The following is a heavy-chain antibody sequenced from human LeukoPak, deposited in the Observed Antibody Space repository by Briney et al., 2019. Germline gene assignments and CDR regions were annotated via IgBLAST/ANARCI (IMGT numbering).Heavy chain of an antibody. Sequence: PGGSLRLSCAASGFTFGGKGMHWVRQAPGKGLEWVAVISYDGSNKYYADSVKGRFTISRDNSKKTLYLQMNSLRAEDTAVYYCAKDTEAVAGEGLFDYWGQGTLVTVSS. J-gene: IGHJ4*02. CDR3: AKDTEAVAGEGLFDY. CDR2: ISYDGSNK. V-gene: IGHV3-30*18. CDR1: GFTFGGKG. D-gene: IGHD6-19*01.